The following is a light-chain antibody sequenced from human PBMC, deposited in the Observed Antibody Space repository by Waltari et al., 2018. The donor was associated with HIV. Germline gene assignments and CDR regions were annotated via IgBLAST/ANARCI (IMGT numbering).Light chain of an antibody. CDR1: SSNIGINY. Sequence: QSVLTQPPSASGTPGQRLTISSSGRSSNIGINYVYWYKTFPGPPPKILTFWNGQRPSGVPARFSGAKSGTSASLAISGLRAEDEADYYCATWDDNLGGRVFGGGTKLTVL. CDR3: ATWDDNLGGRV. V-gene: IGLV1-47*01. J-gene: IGLJ3*02. CDR2: WNG.